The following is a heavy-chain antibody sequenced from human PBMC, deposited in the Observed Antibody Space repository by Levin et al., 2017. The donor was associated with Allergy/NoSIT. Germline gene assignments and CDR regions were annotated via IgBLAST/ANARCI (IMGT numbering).Heavy chain of an antibody. CDR3: ARGSHYYDSSGPPYFQH. V-gene: IGHV1-2*02. CDR1: GYTFTGYY. J-gene: IGHJ1*01. CDR2: INPNSGGT. Sequence: GASVKVSCKASGYTFTGYYMHWVRQAPGQGLEWMGWINPNSGGTNYAQKFQGRVTMTRDTSISTAYMELSRLRSDDTAVYYCARGSHYYDSSGPPYFQHWGQGTLVTVSS. D-gene: IGHD3-22*01.